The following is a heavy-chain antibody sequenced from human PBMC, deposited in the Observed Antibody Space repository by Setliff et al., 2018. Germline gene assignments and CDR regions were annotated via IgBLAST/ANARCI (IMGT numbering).Heavy chain of an antibody. CDR3: ARLPGYCNAGNCYGYYTFDI. CDR2: INYSGIT. J-gene: IGHJ3*02. V-gene: IGHV4-39*01. Sequence: KPSETLSLTCIVSGDSISSSSYYWGWIRQPPGKGLEWIGSINYSGITYYSPSLKSRVIVSVDTSKNQFSLKLNSVTAADTAVYYCARLPGYCNAGNCYGYYTFDIWGQGTMVTVSS. D-gene: IGHD2-15*01. CDR1: GDSISSSSYY.